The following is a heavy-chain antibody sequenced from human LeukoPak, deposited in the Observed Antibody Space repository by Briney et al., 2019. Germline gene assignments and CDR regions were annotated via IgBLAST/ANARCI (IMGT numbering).Heavy chain of an antibody. D-gene: IGHD2-15*01. CDR3: ARSIVVVVAPTAYFDY. J-gene: IGHJ4*02. CDR2: INPSGGST. V-gene: IGHV1-46*01. Sequence: APVKVSCKASGYTFTSYYMHWVRQAPGQGLEWMGIINPSGGSTSYAQKFQGRVTMTRDTSTSTVYMELSSLRSEDTAVYYCARSIVVVVAPTAYFDYWGQGTLVTVSS. CDR1: GYTFTSYY.